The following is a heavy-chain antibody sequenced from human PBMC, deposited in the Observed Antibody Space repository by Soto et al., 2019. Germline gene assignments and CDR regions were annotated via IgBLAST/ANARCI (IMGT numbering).Heavy chain of an antibody. D-gene: IGHD3-10*01. CDR2: ISGQNGDT. CDR1: GYTFSKHG. J-gene: IGHJ4*02. Sequence: QVQLVQSEAIMKKPGASVKVSCKASGYTFSKHGISWVRQAPGQGLEWMGWISGQNGDTKYAQKXXXXXXXXXXXXXXXXXXXXXXXXXDDTAVYYCARDLEIIPGATELFDFWGRGTLVTVSS. CDR3: ARDLEIIPGATELFDF. V-gene: IGHV1-18*01.